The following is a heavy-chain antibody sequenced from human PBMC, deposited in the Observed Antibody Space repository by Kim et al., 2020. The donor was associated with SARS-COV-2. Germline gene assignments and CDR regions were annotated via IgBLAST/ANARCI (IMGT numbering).Heavy chain of an antibody. Sequence: LKSRVTISVGTSKNQFSLKLSSVTAADTAVYYCARVGGIWFGELLYYFDYWGQGTLVTVSS. CDR3: ARVGGIWFGELLYYFDY. D-gene: IGHD3-10*01. V-gene: IGHV4-34*01. J-gene: IGHJ4*02.